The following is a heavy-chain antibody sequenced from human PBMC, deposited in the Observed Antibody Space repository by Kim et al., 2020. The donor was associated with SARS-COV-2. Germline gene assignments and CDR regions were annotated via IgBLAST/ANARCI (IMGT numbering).Heavy chain of an antibody. CDR1: GGTFSSYA. CDR3: AREMGPTIFGVVITDYYYYGMDV. Sequence: SVKVSCKASGGTFSSYAISWVRQAPGQGLEWMGGIIPIFGTANYAQKFQGRVTITADESTSTAYMELSSLRSEDTAVYYCAREMGPTIFGVVITDYYYYGMDVWGQGTTVTVSS. D-gene: IGHD3-3*01. V-gene: IGHV1-69*13. CDR2: IIPIFGTA. J-gene: IGHJ6*02.